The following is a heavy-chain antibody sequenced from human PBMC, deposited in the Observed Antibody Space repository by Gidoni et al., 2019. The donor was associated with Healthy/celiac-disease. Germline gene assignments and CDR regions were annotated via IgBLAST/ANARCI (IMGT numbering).Heavy chain of an antibody. CDR1: GYTFTSYA. Sequence: QVQLVQSGAEVKKPGASVKVSCKASGYTFTSYAMHWVPQSPGQRLEWMGWINAGNGNTTYSQKFQGRVTITRDTSASTAYMELSSLRSEDTAVYYCARLWGRLPQWGQGTLVTVSS. CDR2: INAGNGNT. CDR3: ARLWGRLPQ. D-gene: IGHD7-27*01. V-gene: IGHV1-3*01. J-gene: IGHJ4*02.